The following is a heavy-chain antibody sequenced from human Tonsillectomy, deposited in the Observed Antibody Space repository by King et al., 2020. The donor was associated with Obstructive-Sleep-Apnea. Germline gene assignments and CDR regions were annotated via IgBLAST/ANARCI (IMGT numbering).Heavy chain of an antibody. Sequence: QLVQSGAEVKKPGESLKISCKGSGYSFTSYWIGWVRQMPGKGLESMGIIYPGDSDTKYSPSYQGQVTISADKSISTISADKSISTAYLQWSSLKASDTAIYYCARLFGSYPHYYFDDWGQGTLVTVSS. J-gene: IGHJ4*02. CDR1: GYSFTSYW. V-gene: IGHV5-51*01. CDR2: IYPGDSDT. D-gene: IGHD1-26*01. CDR3: ARLFGSYPHYYFDD.